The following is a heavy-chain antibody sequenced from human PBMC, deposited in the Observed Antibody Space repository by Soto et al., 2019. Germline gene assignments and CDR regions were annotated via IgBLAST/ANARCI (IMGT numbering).Heavy chain of an antibody. CDR2: IWYDGSNK. CDR3: ARDEGGGYGMDV. CDR1: GFAFSSYG. Sequence: QVQLVESGGGVVQPGMSLRLSCAASGFAFSSYGMHWVRQAPGKGLEWVAVIWYDGSNKYYAESVKGRFTISRDNSKNTLYLQMNRLRAEDTAVYYCARDEGGGYGMDVWGQGTTVTVSS. D-gene: IGHD2-15*01. V-gene: IGHV3-33*01. J-gene: IGHJ6*02.